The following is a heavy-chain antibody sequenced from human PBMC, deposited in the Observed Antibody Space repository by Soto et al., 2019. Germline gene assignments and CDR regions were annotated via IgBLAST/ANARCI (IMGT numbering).Heavy chain of an antibody. D-gene: IGHD6-6*01. Sequence: GGSLRLSCAASGFTFSSYSMNWVRQAPGKGLEWVSSISRSSSYIYYADSVKGRSTISRDNAKNSLYLQMNSLRAEDTAVYYCARGYSSSSGDYYYGMDVWGQGTTVTVSS. CDR1: GFTFSSYS. V-gene: IGHV3-21*01. CDR3: ARGYSSSSGDYYYGMDV. CDR2: ISRSSSYI. J-gene: IGHJ6*02.